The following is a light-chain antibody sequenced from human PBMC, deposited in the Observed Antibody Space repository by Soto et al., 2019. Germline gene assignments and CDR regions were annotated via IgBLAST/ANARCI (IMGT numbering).Light chain of an antibody. CDR3: QEYDGHCT. J-gene: IGKJ2*02. Sequence: DIQMTQSPSTLSASVGDRVTITCRASQSINSRLAWSQQKPGEAPKLLTYGASTLESGVPSRFSGSGSRTEFTLTISSQHPDDFANYFCQEYDGHCTFGQGTKLEMK. V-gene: IGKV1-5*03. CDR1: QSINSR. CDR2: GAS.